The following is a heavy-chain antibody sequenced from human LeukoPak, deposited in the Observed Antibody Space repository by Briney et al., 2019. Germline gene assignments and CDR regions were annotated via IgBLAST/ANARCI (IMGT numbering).Heavy chain of an antibody. J-gene: IGHJ6*03. Sequence: GASVKVSCKASGYIFTSYDINWVRQATGQGREWMGRINPNSGNTAYAQKFQGRVTMTRNTSISTVYMELSSLRSEDTAVYYCARGYKKMATISRGYYYYMDVWGKGTTVTISS. CDR2: INPNSGNT. D-gene: IGHD5-24*01. V-gene: IGHV1-8*01. CDR3: ARGYKKMATISRGYYYYMDV. CDR1: GYIFTSYD.